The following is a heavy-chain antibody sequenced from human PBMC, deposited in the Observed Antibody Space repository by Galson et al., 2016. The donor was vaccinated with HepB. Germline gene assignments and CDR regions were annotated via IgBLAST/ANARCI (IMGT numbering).Heavy chain of an antibody. CDR1: GASITHYY. CDR2: IHNSGST. J-gene: IGHJ6*02. V-gene: IGHV4-59*01. CDR3: ARDEVLYNGMDV. D-gene: IGHD2-2*02. Sequence: SETLSLTCTVSGASITHYYWSWIRQPPGKGLEWIGYIHNSGSTNYNPSLKSRVTISIDTSKNQVFLKLTSVPAADTAVYYCARDEVLYNGMDVWGQGTTVTVSS.